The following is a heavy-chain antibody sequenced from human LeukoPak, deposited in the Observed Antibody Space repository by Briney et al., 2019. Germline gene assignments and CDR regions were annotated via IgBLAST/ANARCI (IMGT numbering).Heavy chain of an antibody. J-gene: IGHJ4*02. CDR3: AKDGAYSSSHQPHY. Sequence: GGSLRLSCAASGFTFSSYGMHWVRQAPDKGLEWVAFISYDGSNKYYADSVKGRFTISIDNSKNMLYLQMNSLRAEDTAVYYCAKDGAYSSSHQPHYWGQGTLVTVSS. CDR1: GFTFSSYG. CDR2: ISYDGSNK. V-gene: IGHV3-30*18. D-gene: IGHD6-6*01.